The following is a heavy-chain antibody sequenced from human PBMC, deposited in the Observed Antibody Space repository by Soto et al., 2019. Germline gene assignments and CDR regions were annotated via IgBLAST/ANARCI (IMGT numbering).Heavy chain of an antibody. J-gene: IGHJ4*02. CDR1: GFTFSSYA. V-gene: IGHV3-23*01. CDR2: ISGSSGST. CDR3: AKPFYYGSAGYFNGDF. D-gene: IGHD3-10*01. Sequence: PGGSLRLSCAASGFTFSSYAMSWVRQAPGKGLEWVSAISGSSGSTYYADSVKDRFTISRDNSKNTLYLQMNSLRAEDSALYSCAKPFYYGSAGYFNGDFWGQGTLVTVSS.